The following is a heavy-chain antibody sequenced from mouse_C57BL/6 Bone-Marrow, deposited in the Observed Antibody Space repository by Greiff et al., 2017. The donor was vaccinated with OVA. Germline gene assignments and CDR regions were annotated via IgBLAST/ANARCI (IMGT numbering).Heavy chain of an antibody. CDR1: GYTFTSYW. D-gene: IGHD2-2*01. J-gene: IGHJ2*01. Sequence: VQLQQPGAELVKPGASVKLSCKASGYTFTSYWMQWVKQRPGQGLEWIGEIDPSDSYTNYNQKFKGKATLTVDTSSSTAYMQLSSLTSEDSAVDYCASYGYGFDYWGQGTTLTVSS. CDR2: IDPSDSYT. CDR3: ASYGYGFDY. V-gene: IGHV1-50*01.